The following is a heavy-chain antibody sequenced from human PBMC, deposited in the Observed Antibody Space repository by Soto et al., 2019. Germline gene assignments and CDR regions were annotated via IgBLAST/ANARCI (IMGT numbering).Heavy chain of an antibody. J-gene: IGHJ6*02. D-gene: IGHD2-21*01. V-gene: IGHV3-23*01. CDR1: GFTFSSYA. CDR3: AQIALHYYYYYGMDV. CDR2: ISGSGGST. Sequence: GGSLRLSCAASGFTFSSYAMSWVRQAPGKGLEWVSAISGSGGSTYYADSVKGRFTISRDNSKNTLYLQMNSLRAEDTAVYYCAQIALHYYYYYGMDVWGQGTTVTVSS.